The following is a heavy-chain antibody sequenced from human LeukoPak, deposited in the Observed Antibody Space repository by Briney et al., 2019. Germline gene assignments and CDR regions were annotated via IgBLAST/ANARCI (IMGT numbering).Heavy chain of an antibody. V-gene: IGHV3-20*04. CDR3: ARVSGGDGYNYGYYYYYMDV. J-gene: IGHJ6*03. D-gene: IGHD5-24*01. CDR2: INWNGGIR. CDR1: GFSFDDYG. Sequence: GGSLRLSCAASGFSFDDYGMSWVRQAPGKGLGWVSGINWNGGIRGYADSLKGRFTISRDNAKNSLSLQMHSLRAEDTALYYCARVSGGDGYNYGYYYYYMDVWGKGTTVTVSS.